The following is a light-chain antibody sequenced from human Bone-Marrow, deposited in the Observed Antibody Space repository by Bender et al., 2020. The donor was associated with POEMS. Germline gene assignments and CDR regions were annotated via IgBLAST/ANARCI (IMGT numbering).Light chain of an antibody. CDR1: SSNIGIDS. J-gene: IGLJ3*02. CDR2: DND. Sequence: QSVLTQPPSVSAAPGQKVTISCSGSSSNIGIDSVTWYQVFPAAAPKLVIYDNDKRPARVPDRFSGSKSGTSATLGITGLQTGDEADYYCAAWEDSLNGWVFGGGTKLTVL. CDR3: AAWEDSLNGWV. V-gene: IGLV1-51*01.